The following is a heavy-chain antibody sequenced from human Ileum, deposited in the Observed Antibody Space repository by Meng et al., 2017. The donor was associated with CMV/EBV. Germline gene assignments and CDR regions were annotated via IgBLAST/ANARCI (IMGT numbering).Heavy chain of an antibody. CDR3: ARPRDRGAARPNYFDY. J-gene: IGHJ4*02. V-gene: IGHV5-51*01. CDR1: GYSFTNYW. D-gene: IGHD6-6*01. Sequence: GESLKISCTGSGYSFTNYWIGWVRQMPGKGLEWMGIIYPSDSDTRYSPSFQGQVTISVDKSISTAYLQWSGLQASDTAIYYCARPRDRGAARPNYFDYCGQGTLV. CDR2: IYPSDSDT.